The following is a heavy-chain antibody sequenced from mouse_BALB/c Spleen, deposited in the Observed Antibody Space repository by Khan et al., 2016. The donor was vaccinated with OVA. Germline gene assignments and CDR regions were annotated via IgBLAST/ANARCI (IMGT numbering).Heavy chain of an antibody. CDR1: GYSITSDYV. CDR2: INYSGNT. CDR3: ARKDYYDYDTFPF. V-gene: IGHV3-2*02. J-gene: IGHJ3*01. Sequence: EVELVESGPGLVKPSQSLSLTCTVSGYSITSDYVWYWIRHPPRNKLGWMGFINYSGNTRHNPSLKSRTSITRDTSKNQFFLQLNSLTTEDTATYYCARKDYYDYDTFPFWGQGTLVTVSA. D-gene: IGHD2-4*01.